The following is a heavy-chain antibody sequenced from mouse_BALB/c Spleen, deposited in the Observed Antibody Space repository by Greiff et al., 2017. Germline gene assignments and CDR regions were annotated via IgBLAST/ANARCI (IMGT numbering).Heavy chain of an antibody. CDR3: ARGDRYGAMDY. V-gene: IGHV5-6*01. Sequence: EVQRVESGGDLVKPGGSLKLSCAASGFTFSSYGMSWVRQTPDKRLEWVATISSGGSYTYYPDSVKGRFTISRDNAKNTLYLQMSSLKSEDTAMYYCARGDRYGAMDYWGQGTSVTVSS. D-gene: IGHD2-14*01. CDR1: GFTFSSYG. J-gene: IGHJ4*01. CDR2: ISSGGSYT.